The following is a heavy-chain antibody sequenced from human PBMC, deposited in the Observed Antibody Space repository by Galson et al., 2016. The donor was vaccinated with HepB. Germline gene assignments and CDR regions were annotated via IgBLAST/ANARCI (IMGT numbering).Heavy chain of an antibody. D-gene: IGHD1-26*01. V-gene: IGHV3-48*02. J-gene: IGHJ4*02. CDR1: GIAFSTYA. CDR2: ISSSSGIV. CDR3: ATSLSGVAGAV. Sequence: SLRLSCAASGIAFSTYAMNWVRQAPGKGLEWVSYISSSSGIVYYGDSVNGLFTISRDNAKHSLYTNMNRLRDEDTAIYYCATSLSGVAGAVWGQGTPVIASS.